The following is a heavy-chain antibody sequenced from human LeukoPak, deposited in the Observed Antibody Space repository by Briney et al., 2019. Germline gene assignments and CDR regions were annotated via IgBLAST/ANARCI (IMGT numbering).Heavy chain of an antibody. CDR1: GFTFSSYG. Sequence: GGSLRLSCAASGFTFSSYGMHWVRQAPGKGLEWVAFIRYDGSNKYYADSVKGRFTISRDNSKNTLYLQMNSLRAEDTAAYYWPKCPPDQAVAGSDFAYWGQGTLATVSP. CDR2: IRYDGSNK. V-gene: IGHV3-30*02. D-gene: IGHD6-19*01. CDR3: PKCPPDQAVAGSDFAY. J-gene: IGHJ4*02.